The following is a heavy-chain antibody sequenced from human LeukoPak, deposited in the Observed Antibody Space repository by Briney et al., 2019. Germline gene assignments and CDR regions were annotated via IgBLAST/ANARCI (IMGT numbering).Heavy chain of an antibody. Sequence: GGSLRLSCAASGFTLSSYEMNWGRQAPGKGLEWVSYISSSGYTIYYADSVKGRFTISRDNAKNSLYLQMNSLRAEDTAVYYCARALYIWGQGTMVTVSS. CDR3: ARALYI. CDR1: GFTLSSYE. CDR2: ISSSGYTI. J-gene: IGHJ3*02. V-gene: IGHV3-48*03.